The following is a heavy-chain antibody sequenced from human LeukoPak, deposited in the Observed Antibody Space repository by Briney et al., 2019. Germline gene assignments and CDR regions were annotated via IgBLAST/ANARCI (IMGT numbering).Heavy chain of an antibody. J-gene: IGHJ4*02. D-gene: IGHD1-1*01. CDR2: ISGDGSDT. CDR3: ARDYNYYFDY. V-gene: IGHV3-74*01. Sequence: PGGSLRLSCAASGFTARHYWMHWVRQAPGKGLVWLSRISGDGSDTTYADSVKGRFTISRDNARNTLDLQMNSLGVEDTAVYYCARDYNYYFDYWGQGILVTVSS. CDR1: GFTARHYW.